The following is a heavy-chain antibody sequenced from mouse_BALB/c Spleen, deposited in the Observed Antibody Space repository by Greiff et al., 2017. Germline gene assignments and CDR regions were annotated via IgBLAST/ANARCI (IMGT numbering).Heavy chain of an antibody. CDR3: ARGEGLRGYFDY. CDR2: ISSGGST. D-gene: IGHD2-4*01. J-gene: IGHJ2*01. CDR1: GFTFSSYA. Sequence: EVKLVESGGGLVKPGGSLKLSCAASGFTFSSYAMSWVRQTPEKRLEWVASISSGGSTYYPDSVKGRFTISRDNARNILYLQMSSLRSEDTAMYYCARGEGLRGYFDYWGQGTTLTVSS. V-gene: IGHV5-6-5*01.